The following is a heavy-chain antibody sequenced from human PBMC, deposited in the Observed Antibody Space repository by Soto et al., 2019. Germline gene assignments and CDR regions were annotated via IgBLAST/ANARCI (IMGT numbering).Heavy chain of an antibody. CDR2: ISGSDGKT. CDR1: GFSFSSDA. D-gene: IGHD1-26*01. J-gene: IGHJ4*02. CDR3: ARWSFLDY. Sequence: EVQLLESGGGLVRPGGSLRLSCTASGFSFSSDALSWVRQAPGKGLEWVSTISGSDGKTYYADSVKGRFSISRDTSKTTLYLEMTSLRVEDTAVYYCARWSFLDYWGQGTRVTVS. V-gene: IGHV3-23*01.